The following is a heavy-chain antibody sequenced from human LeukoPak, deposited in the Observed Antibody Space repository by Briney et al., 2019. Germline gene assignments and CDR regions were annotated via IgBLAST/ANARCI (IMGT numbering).Heavy chain of an antibody. J-gene: IGHJ4*02. D-gene: IGHD5-24*01. CDR2: ISYDGSKK. V-gene: IGHV3-30*18. CDR3: AKVYTGHAGEMATTHFDY. CDR1: GFTFSSYG. Sequence: PGRSLRLSCAASGFTFSSYGMHWVRQAPGKGLEWVAVISYDGSKKFYADSVKGRFTISRDNSKNTLYLQMNSLRAEDTAVYYCAKVYTGHAGEMATTHFDYWGQGTLVTVSS.